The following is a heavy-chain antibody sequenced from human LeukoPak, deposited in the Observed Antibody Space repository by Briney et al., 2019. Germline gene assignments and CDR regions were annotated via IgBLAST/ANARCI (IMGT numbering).Heavy chain of an antibody. CDR2: IYYSGST. CDR3: ARLSRGDGYNYHDY. CDR1: RGSISNYY. D-gene: IGHD5-24*01. Sequence: PSETLSLTCSVSRGSISNYYWSWIRQPPGKELEWIGYIYYSGSTNYNPSLKSRVTISVDTSKIQFSLKLSSVTAADTAAYCCARLSRGDGYNYHDYWGQGTLVTVSS. J-gene: IGHJ4*02. V-gene: IGHV4-59*01.